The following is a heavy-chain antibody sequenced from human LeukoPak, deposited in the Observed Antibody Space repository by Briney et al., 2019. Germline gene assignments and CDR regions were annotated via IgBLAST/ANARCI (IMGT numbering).Heavy chain of an antibody. Sequence: PGGSLRLSCAASGFTFSSYAMSWVRQAPGKGLEWVSAISGSGGSTYYADSVKGRFTISRDNSKNTLYLQMNSLRAEDTAVYYCAKPYGDYVPSRSPNYFDYWGQGTLVTVSS. CDR2: ISGSGGST. CDR3: AKPYGDYVPSRSPNYFDY. J-gene: IGHJ4*02. CDR1: GFTFSSYA. D-gene: IGHD4-17*01. V-gene: IGHV3-23*01.